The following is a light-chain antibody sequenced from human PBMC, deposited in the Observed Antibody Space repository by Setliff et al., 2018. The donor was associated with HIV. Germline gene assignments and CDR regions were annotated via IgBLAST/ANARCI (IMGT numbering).Light chain of an antibody. J-gene: IGLJ2*01. Sequence: QSALTQPASVSGSPGQSITISCTGTSSDIGGYNYVSWYQQHPGKAPKLMIYDVSDRPSGVSNRFSGSKSGNTASLTISGLQAEDEADYYCSSFTTSGTVIFGGGTKVTV. CDR1: SSDIGGYNY. CDR2: DVS. CDR3: SSFTTSGTVI. V-gene: IGLV2-14*03.